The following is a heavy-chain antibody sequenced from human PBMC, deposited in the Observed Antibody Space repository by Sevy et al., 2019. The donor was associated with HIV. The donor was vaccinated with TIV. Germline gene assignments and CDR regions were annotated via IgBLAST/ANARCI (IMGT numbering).Heavy chain of an antibody. V-gene: IGHV3-30-3*01. CDR3: AREGENYYDSSGLFDY. D-gene: IGHD3-22*01. CDR2: ISYDGSNK. J-gene: IGHJ4*02. Sequence: GGSLRLSCAASGFTFSSYAMHWVRQAPGKGLEWVAVISYDGSNKYYADSVKGRFTISRDNSKNTPYLQMNSLRAEDTAVYYCAREGENYYDSSGLFDYWGQGTLVTVSS. CDR1: GFTFSSYA.